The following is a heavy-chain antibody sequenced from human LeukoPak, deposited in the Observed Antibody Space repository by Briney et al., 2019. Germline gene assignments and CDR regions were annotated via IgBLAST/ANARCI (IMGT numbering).Heavy chain of an antibody. Sequence: GGSLRLSCAASGFTFSSSRMLWVRQTPGKGLVWVPNINTDGSSTNYADSVKGRFAISRDNAKNTLYLQMDSLRVEDTAIYYCVRSWGEDYWGQGTLVTVSS. J-gene: IGHJ4*02. CDR2: INTDGSST. CDR1: GFTFSSSR. D-gene: IGHD3-16*01. V-gene: IGHV3-74*01. CDR3: VRSWGEDY.